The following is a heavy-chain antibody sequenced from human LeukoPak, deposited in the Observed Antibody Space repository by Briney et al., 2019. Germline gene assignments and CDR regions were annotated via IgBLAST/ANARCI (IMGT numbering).Heavy chain of an antibody. V-gene: IGHV3-49*03. D-gene: IGHD6-13*01. CDR3: TREGLKAAAGLWFDP. CDR2: IRSKVYGGTT. CDR1: GFTFGDYA. J-gene: IGHJ5*02. Sequence: GGSLRLSCTASGFTFGDYAMSWFRQAPGKGLQWVGFIRSKVYGGTTEYAASVKGRFTISRDDSKSIAYLQMNSLKTEDTAVYYCTREGLKAAAGLWFDPWGQGTLVTVPS.